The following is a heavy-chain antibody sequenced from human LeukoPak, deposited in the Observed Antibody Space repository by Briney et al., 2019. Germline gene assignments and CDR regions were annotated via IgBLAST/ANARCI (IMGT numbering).Heavy chain of an antibody. J-gene: IGHJ4*02. V-gene: IGHV3-23*01. Sequence: GGSLRLSCAASGFTFSSYAMSWVRQAPGKGLEWVSAISGSSGSTYYADSVKGRFTISRDNSKNTLYLQMNSLRAEDTAVYYCAKIGGYCTSGVCYTPYYFDYWGQGTLVTVSS. D-gene: IGHD2-8*01. CDR2: ISGSSGST. CDR1: GFTFSSYA. CDR3: AKIGGYCTSGVCYTPYYFDY.